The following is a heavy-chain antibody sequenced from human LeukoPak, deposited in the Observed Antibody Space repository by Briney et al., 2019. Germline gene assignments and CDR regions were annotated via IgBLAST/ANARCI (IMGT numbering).Heavy chain of an antibody. V-gene: IGHV3-66*01. CDR2: IYSGGGT. Sequence: GGSLRLSCAASGFTFGDYSMHWVRQAPGKGLEWVSVIYSGGGTYYADSVKGRFTISRDNSKNTLFLQMNSLGAEDTAVYYCARELTTFYYDISGYYGHAFDIWGQGTMVTVSS. J-gene: IGHJ3*02. CDR3: ARELTTFYYDISGYYGHAFDI. CDR1: GFTFGDYS. D-gene: IGHD3-22*01.